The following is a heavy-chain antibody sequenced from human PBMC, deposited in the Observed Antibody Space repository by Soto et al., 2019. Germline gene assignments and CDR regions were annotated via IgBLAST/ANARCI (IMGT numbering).Heavy chain of an antibody. CDR3: ARGANYYDSSGYAFWS. Sequence: SLRLSCAASGFTFSSYGMHWVRQAPGKGLEWVAVIWYDGSNKYYADSVKGRFTISRDNSKNTLYLQMNSLRAEDTAVYYCARGANYYDSSGYAFWSWGQGTMVTVSS. V-gene: IGHV3-33*01. D-gene: IGHD3-22*01. J-gene: IGHJ3*01. CDR2: IWYDGSNK. CDR1: GFTFSSYG.